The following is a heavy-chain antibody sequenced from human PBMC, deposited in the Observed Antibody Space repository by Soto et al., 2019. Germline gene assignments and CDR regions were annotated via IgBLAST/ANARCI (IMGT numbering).Heavy chain of an antibody. V-gene: IGHV1-58*01. Sequence: SVEVSCKASGFTFTSSAVQWVRQARGQRLEWIGWIVVGSGNTNYARKFQERVTITRDMSTSTAYMELSSLRSEDTAVYYCAAGGRDCSGGSCYSPYYYYGMDVWGQGTTVTVSS. J-gene: IGHJ6*02. CDR3: AAGGRDCSGGSCYSPYYYYGMDV. CDR2: IVVGSGNT. CDR1: GFTFTSSA. D-gene: IGHD2-15*01.